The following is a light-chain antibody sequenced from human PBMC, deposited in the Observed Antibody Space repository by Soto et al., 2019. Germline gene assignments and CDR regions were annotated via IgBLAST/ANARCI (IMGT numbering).Light chain of an antibody. Sequence: EIALTQSPGTVSLSRGESATLSCRPSQSVTSNSLAWYQQKPGQAPRPLLFGASIRDTGIPVRFSGSGSGTDFTLTITRLEPEDFAVYYCHQYGSSPGTFGQGTKVE. J-gene: IGKJ1*01. V-gene: IGKV3-20*01. CDR3: HQYGSSPGT. CDR2: GAS. CDR1: QSVTSNS.